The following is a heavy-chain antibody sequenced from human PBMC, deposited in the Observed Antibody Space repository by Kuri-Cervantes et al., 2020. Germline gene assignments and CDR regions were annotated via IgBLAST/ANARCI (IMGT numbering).Heavy chain of an antibody. CDR2: INWNGGST. Sequence: GESLKISCAASGFTFDDYGMSWVRQAPGKGLEWVSGINWNGGSTGYADSVKGRFTISRDNAKNSLYLQMNSLRAEDTAVYYCAKDQGSGWYGSYFDYWGQGTLVTVSS. CDR3: AKDQGSGWYGSYFDY. V-gene: IGHV3-20*04. J-gene: IGHJ4*02. D-gene: IGHD6-19*01. CDR1: GFTFDDYG.